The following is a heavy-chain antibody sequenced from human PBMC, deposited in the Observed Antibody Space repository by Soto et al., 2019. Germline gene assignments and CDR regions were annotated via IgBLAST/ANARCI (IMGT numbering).Heavy chain of an antibody. Sequence: GGSLRLSCAASEFTFSNYWMHWVRQAPGKGLVWVSRINSDGTGTGYADSVKGRFTISRDNAKNTLYLRMNGLRAEDTAVYYCVRDQYSGYDRAFDIWGQGTMVTVSS. CDR2: INSDGTGT. CDR3: VRDQYSGYDRAFDI. V-gene: IGHV3-74*01. CDR1: EFTFSNYW. D-gene: IGHD5-12*01. J-gene: IGHJ3*02.